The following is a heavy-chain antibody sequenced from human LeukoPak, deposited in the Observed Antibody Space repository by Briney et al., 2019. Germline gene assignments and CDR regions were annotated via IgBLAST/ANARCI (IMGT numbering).Heavy chain of an antibody. CDR3: AREKVAYYYDSSGPDSS. V-gene: IGHV3-30*02. CDR1: GFTFSSYG. Sequence: GGSLRLSCAASGFTFSSYGMHWVRQAPGKGLEWVTLIRYDGSDKYYADSVKGRFTISRDNSRNTLYLQMNSLRAEDTAVYYCAREKVAYYYDSSGPDSSWGQGTLVTVSS. J-gene: IGHJ4*02. CDR2: IRYDGSDK. D-gene: IGHD3-22*01.